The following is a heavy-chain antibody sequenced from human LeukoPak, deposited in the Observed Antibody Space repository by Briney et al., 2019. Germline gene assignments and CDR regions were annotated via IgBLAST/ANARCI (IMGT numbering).Heavy chain of an antibody. CDR2: IYYSGST. CDR3: ARDLTGGLFDL. J-gene: IGHJ2*01. CDR1: GGSFSGYY. D-gene: IGHD2-8*02. Sequence: SETLSLTCAVSGGSFSGYYWSWIRQPPGKGLEWIGYIYYSGSTNYNPSLKSRVTISVDTSKNQLSLKLSSVTAADTAVYYCARDLTGGLFDLWGRGTLVTVSS. V-gene: IGHV4-59*01.